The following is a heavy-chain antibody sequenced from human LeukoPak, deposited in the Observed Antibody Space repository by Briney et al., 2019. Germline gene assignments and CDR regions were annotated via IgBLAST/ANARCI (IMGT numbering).Heavy chain of an antibody. J-gene: IGHJ4*02. CDR1: GFDFDNYW. CDR2: MNQDGSKQ. Sequence: GGSLRLSCAASGFDFDNYWMTWVRQAPGKGLEWVANMNQDGSKQYYVDSVKGRFTISRDNSKNTLYLQMNSLRAENTAVYYCVVGAVNHGGAWYYFDYWGQGTLVTVSS. D-gene: IGHD1-26*01. CDR3: VVGAVNHGGAWYYFDY. V-gene: IGHV3-7*03.